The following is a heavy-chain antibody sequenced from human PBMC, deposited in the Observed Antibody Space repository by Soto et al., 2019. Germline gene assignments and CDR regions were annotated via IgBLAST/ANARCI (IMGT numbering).Heavy chain of an antibody. CDR1: GGSISSNY. D-gene: IGHD6-13*01. J-gene: IGHJ4*02. CDR3: ARYRREAVAGYTLDN. Sequence: SETLSLTCTVSGGSISSNYWTWIRQPPGKGLEWIGYVYNSGSTNYNPSLKSRVTISEDTSKSQFSLKVNSMTAADTAVYYCARYRREAVAGYTLDNWGQGILVTVS. V-gene: IGHV4-59*01. CDR2: VYNSGST.